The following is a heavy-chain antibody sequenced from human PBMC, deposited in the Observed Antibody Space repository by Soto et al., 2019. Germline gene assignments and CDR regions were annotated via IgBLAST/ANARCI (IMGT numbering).Heavy chain of an antibody. V-gene: IGHV3-30-3*01. D-gene: IGHD3-9*01. J-gene: IGHJ4*02. Sequence: PGGSLSLSCAASGFTFSSYAMHWVRQAPGKGLEWVAVISYDGSNKYYADSVKGRFTISRDNSKNTLYLQMNSLRAEDTAVYYCARDHLLRYFAWSRTVDYWGQGTLVTVSS. CDR2: ISYDGSNK. CDR3: ARDHLLRYFAWSRTVDY. CDR1: GFTFSSYA.